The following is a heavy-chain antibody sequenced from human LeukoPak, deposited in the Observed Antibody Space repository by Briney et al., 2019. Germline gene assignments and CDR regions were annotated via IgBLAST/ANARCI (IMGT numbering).Heavy chain of an antibody. D-gene: IGHD6-19*01. CDR2: ISGYNGNP. CDR3: ARDKGYSSGWYYFDY. Sequence: ASVKVSCKASGYTFTSYGISWVRQAPGQGLEWMGWISGYNGNPKYAQKLQGRVTMTTDTSTSTAYMELRSLRSDDTAVYYCARDKGYSSGWYYFDYWGQGTLVTVSS. J-gene: IGHJ4*02. V-gene: IGHV1-18*01. CDR1: GYTFTSYG.